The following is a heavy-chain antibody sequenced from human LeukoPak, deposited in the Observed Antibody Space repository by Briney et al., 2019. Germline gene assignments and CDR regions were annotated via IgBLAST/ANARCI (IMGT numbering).Heavy chain of an antibody. CDR2: INPNSGGT. Sequence: ASVKVSCKASGYTFTGYYMHWVRQAPGQGLEWMGWINPNSGGTNYAQKFQGRVTMTRDTSISTAYMELSRLRSDDTAVYYCARDSSGWYQTGAFDIWGQGTMVTVSS. V-gene: IGHV1-2*02. CDR3: ARDSSGWYQTGAFDI. D-gene: IGHD6-19*01. J-gene: IGHJ3*02. CDR1: GYTFTGYY.